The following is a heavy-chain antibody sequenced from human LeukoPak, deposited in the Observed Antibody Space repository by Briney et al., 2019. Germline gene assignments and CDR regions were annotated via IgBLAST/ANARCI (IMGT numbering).Heavy chain of an antibody. CDR2: ISGSGGST. CDR3: ARGYSSSWYYNWFDP. Sequence: GSLRLSCAASGFTFSSYAMSWVRQAPGKGLEWVSAISGSGGSTYYADSVKGRFTISRDNSKNTLYLQMNSLRAEDTAVYYCARGYSSSWYYNWFDPWGQGTLVTVSS. D-gene: IGHD6-13*01. J-gene: IGHJ5*02. V-gene: IGHV3-23*01. CDR1: GFTFSSYA.